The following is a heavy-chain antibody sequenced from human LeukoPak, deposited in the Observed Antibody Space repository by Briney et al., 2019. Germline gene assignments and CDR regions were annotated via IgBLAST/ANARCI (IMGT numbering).Heavy chain of an antibody. V-gene: IGHV3-23*01. Sequence: GGSLRLSCAASGFTFSSYSMNWVRQAPGKGLEWVSAISGSGGSTYYADSVKGRFTISRDNSKNTLYLQMNSLRAEGKAVYYCAKRFNSSGWYAYFDYWGQGTLVTVSS. CDR2: ISGSGGST. CDR1: GFTFSSYS. D-gene: IGHD6-19*01. CDR3: AKRFNSSGWYAYFDY. J-gene: IGHJ4*02.